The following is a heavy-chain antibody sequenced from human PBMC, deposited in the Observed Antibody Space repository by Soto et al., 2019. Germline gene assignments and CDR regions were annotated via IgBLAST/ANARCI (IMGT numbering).Heavy chain of an antibody. CDR3: ARASPGICGGEPCYRLDSWFEL. D-gene: IGHD2-21*01. CDR2: IVVGSGNT. Sequence: VASVKVSCKASGFTFTSSAMQWVRQARGQRLEWIGWIVVGSGNTNYAQKFQERVTITRDMSTSTAYMELSSLRSEDTAVYYCARASPGICGGEPCYRLDSWFELWGQGTLVTVSS. CDR1: GFTFTSSA. V-gene: IGHV1-58*02. J-gene: IGHJ5*02.